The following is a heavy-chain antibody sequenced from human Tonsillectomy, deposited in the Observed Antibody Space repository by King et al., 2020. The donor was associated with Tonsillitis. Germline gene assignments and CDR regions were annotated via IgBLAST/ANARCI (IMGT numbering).Heavy chain of an antibody. Sequence: MNWVRQAPGKGLEWFGRIKSKTDGGTTDYAAPGKGRFTISRDDSKNTLYLQGNSLKTEDTDVYYCTTDPSYGDFLPYYYSRMDVCSQVTTITVSS. J-gene: IGHJ6*01. V-gene: IGHV3-15*01. CDR3: TTDPSYGDFLPYYYSRMDV. CDR2: IKSKTDGGTT. D-gene: IGHD4-17*01.